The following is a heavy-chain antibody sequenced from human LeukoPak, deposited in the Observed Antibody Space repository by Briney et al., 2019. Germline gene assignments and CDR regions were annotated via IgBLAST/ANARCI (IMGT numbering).Heavy chain of an antibody. CDR1: GGSISSNY. D-gene: IGHD3-16*01. V-gene: IGHV4-59*01. CDR2: IYYSGST. Sequence: PSATLSLTCIVSGGSISSNYWCWIRQPPGKGLEWSGYIYYSGSTNYNPSLKSRVTISVDTSKNQFSLKRSSVTAADTAVYYCARAKGGRYYFDYWGQGTLVTVSS. CDR3: ARAKGGRYYFDY. J-gene: IGHJ4*02.